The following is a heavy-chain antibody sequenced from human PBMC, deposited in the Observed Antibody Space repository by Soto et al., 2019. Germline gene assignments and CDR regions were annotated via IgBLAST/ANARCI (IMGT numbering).Heavy chain of an antibody. Sequence: ASVKVSCKASGYTFTSYGISWVRQAPGQGLEWMGWISAYNGNTNYAQKLQGRVTMTTDTSTSTAYMELRSLRSDDTAVYYCARDAPPLYYDILTGPLGYWGQGTLVTVSS. V-gene: IGHV1-18*01. CDR2: ISAYNGNT. CDR3: ARDAPPLYYDILTGPLGY. CDR1: GYTFTSYG. J-gene: IGHJ4*02. D-gene: IGHD3-9*01.